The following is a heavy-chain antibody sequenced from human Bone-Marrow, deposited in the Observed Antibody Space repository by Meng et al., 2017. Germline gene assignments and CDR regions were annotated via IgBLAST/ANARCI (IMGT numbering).Heavy chain of an antibody. D-gene: IGHD5-12*01. J-gene: IGHJ5*02. Sequence: QGQLQQWGAGLLKPSETLSLTCAVDGGSFSGYYWSWIRQPPGKGLEWIGEINHSGSTNYNPSLKSRVTISVDTSKNQFSLKLSSVTAADTAVYYCARAKRIYSGYGWWFDPWGQGTLVTVSS. CDR2: INHSGST. CDR3: ARAKRIYSGYGWWFDP. CDR1: GGSFSGYY. V-gene: IGHV4-34*01.